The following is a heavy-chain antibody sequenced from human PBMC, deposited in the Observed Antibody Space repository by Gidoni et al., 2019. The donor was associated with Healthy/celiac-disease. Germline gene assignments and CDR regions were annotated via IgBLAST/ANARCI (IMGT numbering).Heavy chain of an antibody. CDR1: GCPVSSYA. J-gene: IGHJ4*02. D-gene: IGHD3-3*01. CDR3: AKDRATIFGVVIVPGEDY. CDR2: ISGSGCST. V-gene: IGHV3-23*04. Sequence: EVQLVESGGGLVQPGGSLRLSCAATGCPVSSYAMSWVRQAPGKGLGCVSAISGSGCSTYYADSVKGRFTISRDNSKNPLSLPMTSLRAEDTAVYYCAKDRATIFGVVIVPGEDYWGQGTLVTVSS.